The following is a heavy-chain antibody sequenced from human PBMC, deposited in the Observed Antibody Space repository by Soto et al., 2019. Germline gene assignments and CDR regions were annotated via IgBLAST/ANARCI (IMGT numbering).Heavy chain of an antibody. D-gene: IGHD3-22*01. Sequence: PGGSLRLSCAASGFTFSGYSMNWVRQAPGKGLEWVSSISSSSSYIYYADSVKGRVTISRDNAKNSLILQMNRLRAEDTAVYYCARGTADYYDSSGYFDCWGQGTLVTVSS. V-gene: IGHV3-21*01. J-gene: IGHJ4*02. CDR2: ISSSSSYI. CDR1: GFTFSGYS. CDR3: ARGTADYYDSSGYFDC.